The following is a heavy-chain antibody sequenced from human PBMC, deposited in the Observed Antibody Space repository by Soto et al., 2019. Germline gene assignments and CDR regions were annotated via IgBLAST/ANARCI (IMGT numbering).Heavy chain of an antibody. Sequence: GTLSLTCTVSGASIRSYYWSWIRQPPGKSLELLGYISYSEGTKYNPSLKSRVTISLDTSKNRFSLKVNSVTAADTALYYCSTRSGVYGELVDYWGQGALVTVSS. J-gene: IGHJ4*02. CDR1: GASIRSYY. D-gene: IGHD4-17*01. CDR2: ISYSEGT. CDR3: STRSGVYGELVDY. V-gene: IGHV4-59*01.